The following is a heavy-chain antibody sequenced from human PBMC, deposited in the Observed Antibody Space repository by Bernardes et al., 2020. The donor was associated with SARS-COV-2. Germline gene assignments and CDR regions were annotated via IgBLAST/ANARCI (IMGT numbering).Heavy chain of an antibody. CDR1: GASISDF. CDR3: ARGGASSRYFDL. J-gene: IGHJ4*02. D-gene: IGHD6-13*01. Sequence: SETLSLTCAVSGASISDFCSWIRPPPGKGLEWIGSISSTGSTNYNPSLKSRVAMSIDMSKNHFSLNLSSVTAADTAMYFCARGGASSRYFDLWGQGVRVTVSS. CDR2: ISSTGST. V-gene: IGHV4-59*01.